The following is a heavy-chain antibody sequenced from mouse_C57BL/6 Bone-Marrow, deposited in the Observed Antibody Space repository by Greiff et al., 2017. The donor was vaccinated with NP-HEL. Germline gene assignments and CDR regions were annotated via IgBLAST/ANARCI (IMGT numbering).Heavy chain of an antibody. Sequence: QVQLQQSGAELARPGASVKLSCKASGYTFTSYGISWVKQRTGQGLEWIGEIYPRSGNTYYNEKFKGKATLTADKSSSTAYMELRSLTSEDSAVYFCARGNGNPDYWGQGTTLTVSS. CDR2: IYPRSGNT. V-gene: IGHV1-81*01. J-gene: IGHJ2*01. D-gene: IGHD2-1*01. CDR3: ARGNGNPDY. CDR1: GYTFTSYG.